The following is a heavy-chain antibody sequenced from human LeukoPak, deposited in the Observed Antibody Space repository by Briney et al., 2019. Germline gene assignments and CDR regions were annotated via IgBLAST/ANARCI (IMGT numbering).Heavy chain of an antibody. CDR3: AKPRFVELSDSHC. V-gene: IGHV1-69*01. CDR1: GGTFSRYA. Sequence: SVKVSCKASGGTFSRYAINWVRQAPGQGLEWMGGIIPIFGTANYAQKFQDRVTITADEPTSTAYMELSSLRSEDTAVYYCAKPRFVELSDSHCWGQGTLVTVSS. J-gene: IGHJ4*02. D-gene: IGHD3-16*02. CDR2: IIPIFGTA.